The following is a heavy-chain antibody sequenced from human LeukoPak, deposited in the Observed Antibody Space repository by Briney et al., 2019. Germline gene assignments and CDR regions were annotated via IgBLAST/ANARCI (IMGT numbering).Heavy chain of an antibody. V-gene: IGHV4-4*07. CDR2: IYTSGST. J-gene: IGHJ4*02. CDR1: GGSISSYY. Sequence: SETLSLTCAVSGGSISSYYWSWIRQPAGKGLEWIGRIYTSGSTNYNPSLKSRVTMSVDTSKNQFSLKLSSVTAADTAVYYCARDLVTDSSGPFDYWGQGTLVTVSS. CDR3: ARDLVTDSSGPFDY. D-gene: IGHD3-22*01.